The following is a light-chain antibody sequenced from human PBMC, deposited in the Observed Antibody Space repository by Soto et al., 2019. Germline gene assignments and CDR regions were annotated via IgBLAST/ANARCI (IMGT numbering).Light chain of an antibody. Sequence: DMRMTQSPSSLSAAVGDRVTITFRASQNINRWLAWYQQKPGRAPKVLIYRASSLESGVPSRFSGSESGTEFTLTISSLQPDDFATYYCQQYNSSPITFGQGTRLEIK. CDR3: QQYNSSPIT. V-gene: IGKV1-5*03. CDR1: QNINRW. CDR2: RAS. J-gene: IGKJ5*01.